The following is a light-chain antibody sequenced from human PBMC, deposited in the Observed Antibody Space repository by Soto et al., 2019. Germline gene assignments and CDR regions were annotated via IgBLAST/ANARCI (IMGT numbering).Light chain of an antibody. CDR3: AAWDDSLSGVV. V-gene: IGLV1-47*01. Sequence: QSVLTQPPSASGTPGQRVTISCSGSSSNIGSNYVFWYQHLPGTAPKLLIYRNNQRPSVVPDRFSGSKSGTSASLAISGLRSDEETDYYCAAWDDSLSGVVFGGGTKLTVL. J-gene: IGLJ2*01. CDR2: RNN. CDR1: SSNIGSNY.